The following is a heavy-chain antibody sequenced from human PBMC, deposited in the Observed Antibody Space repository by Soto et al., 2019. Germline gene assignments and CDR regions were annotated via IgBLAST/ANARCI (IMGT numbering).Heavy chain of an antibody. D-gene: IGHD6-19*01. CDR3: ARAGWLPRAFDI. V-gene: IGHV3-74*01. J-gene: IGHJ3*02. CDR1: GFTFTSYW. CDR2: INSDGSIT. Sequence: AGSLRLSCAASGFTFTSYWIHWVRQAPGKGLVWVSRINSDGSITSYADSVKGRFTISRDNAKNTLYLQMNSLRAEDTAVYYCARAGWLPRAFDIWGQGTMVTVSS.